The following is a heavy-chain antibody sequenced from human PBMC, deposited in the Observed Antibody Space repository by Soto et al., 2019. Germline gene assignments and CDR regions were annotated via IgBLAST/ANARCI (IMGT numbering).Heavy chain of an antibody. CDR1: GGSFSCYY. Sequence: SETLSLTCAVYGGSFSCYYWSWIRQPPGKGLEWIGEINHSGSTNYNPSLKSRVTISVDTSKNQFSLKLSSVTAADTAVYYCARAIFGVVPGWFDPWGQGTLVTVSS. D-gene: IGHD3-3*01. J-gene: IGHJ5*02. CDR3: ARAIFGVVPGWFDP. V-gene: IGHV4-34*01. CDR2: INHSGST.